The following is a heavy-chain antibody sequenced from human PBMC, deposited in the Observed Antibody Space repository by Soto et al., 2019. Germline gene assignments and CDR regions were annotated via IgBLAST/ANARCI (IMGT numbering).Heavy chain of an antibody. Sequence: QVQLVQSGAEVKKPGASVKVSCKASGYTFTSYDINWVRQATGQGLEWMGWMNPNSGNTGYAQKFEGRVTMTRNTSISTAYMELSSRRSDDTAVYYCAREHSSSWRFDYWGQGTLVTVSS. CDR3: AREHSSSWRFDY. V-gene: IGHV1-8*01. CDR1: GYTFTSYD. J-gene: IGHJ4*02. D-gene: IGHD6-13*01. CDR2: MNPNSGNT.